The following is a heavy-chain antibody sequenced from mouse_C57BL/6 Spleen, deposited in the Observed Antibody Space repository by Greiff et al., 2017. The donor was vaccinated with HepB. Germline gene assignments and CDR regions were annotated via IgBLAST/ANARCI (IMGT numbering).Heavy chain of an antibody. Sequence: QVQLQQPGAELVMPGASVKLSCKASGYTFTSYWMHWVKQRPGQGLEWIGEIDPSDSYTNYNQKFKGKSTLTVDKSSSTAYMQLSSLTSEDSAVYYCARVYYEVYYFDYWGQGTTLTVAS. V-gene: IGHV1-69*01. CDR1: GYTFTSYW. CDR2: IDPSDSYT. D-gene: IGHD2-4*01. CDR3: ARVYYEVYYFDY. J-gene: IGHJ2*01.